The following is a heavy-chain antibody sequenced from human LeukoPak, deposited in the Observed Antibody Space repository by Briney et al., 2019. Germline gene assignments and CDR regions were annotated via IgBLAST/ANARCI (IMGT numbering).Heavy chain of an antibody. CDR1: GYTFTSYG. CDR3: ARGDYDILTGYFSYYFDY. V-gene: IGHV1-18*01. J-gene: IGHJ4*02. D-gene: IGHD3-9*01. CDR2: ISAYNGNT. Sequence: ASVKVSCKASGYTFTSYGISWVRQAPGQGLEWMGWISAYNGNTNYAQKLQGSVTMTTDTSTSTAYMELRSLRSDDTAVYYCARGDYDILTGYFSYYFDYWGQGTLVTVSS.